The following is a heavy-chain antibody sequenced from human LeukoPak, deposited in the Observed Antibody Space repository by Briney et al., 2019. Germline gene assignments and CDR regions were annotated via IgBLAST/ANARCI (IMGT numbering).Heavy chain of an antibody. CDR1: GGSISSSSYY. V-gene: IGHV4-39*01. Sequence: SETLSLTCTVSGGSISSSSYYWGWIRQPPGKGLEWIGSIYYSGSTYYNPSLKSRVTISVDTSKNQFSLKLSFVTAADTAVYYCARHGAFEWIQPWLREFWDIWGQGTMVTVSS. CDR3: ARHGAFEWIQPWLREFWDI. J-gene: IGHJ3*02. CDR2: IYYSGST. D-gene: IGHD5-18*01.